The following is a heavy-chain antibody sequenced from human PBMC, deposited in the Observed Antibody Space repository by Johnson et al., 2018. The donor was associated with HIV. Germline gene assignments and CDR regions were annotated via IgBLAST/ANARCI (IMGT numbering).Heavy chain of an antibody. CDR3: AREGAWEVRPGAFDI. CDR2: IYSGGNT. J-gene: IGHJ3*02. Sequence: MQLVESGGGVVQPGRSLRLSCAASGFTFSSYAMHWVRQAPGKGLEWVSVIYSGGNTYYADSVRGRFTISRDNSKNTLYLQMNSLRAEDTAVYHCAREGAWEVRPGAFDIWGQWTTVTVSS. D-gene: IGHD1-26*01. CDR1: GFTFSSYA. V-gene: IGHV3-66*01.